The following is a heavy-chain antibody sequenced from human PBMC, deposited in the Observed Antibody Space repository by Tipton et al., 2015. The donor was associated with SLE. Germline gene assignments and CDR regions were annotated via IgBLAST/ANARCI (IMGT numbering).Heavy chain of an antibody. CDR3: ARNKGGLGV. Sequence: QLVQSGAEVKKPGASVKVSCKASGYTFTSHDVIWVRQATGQGLEWMGWMNPNSGYTGYGQKFQGRVTMTSDTSISTAYMELNSLRSEDTSVYYCARNKGGLGVGGQGTTVTVSS. CDR1: GYTFTSHD. CDR2: MNPNSGYT. V-gene: IGHV1-8*01. J-gene: IGHJ6*02.